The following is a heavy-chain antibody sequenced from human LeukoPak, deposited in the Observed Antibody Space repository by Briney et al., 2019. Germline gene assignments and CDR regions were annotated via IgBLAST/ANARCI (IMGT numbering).Heavy chain of an antibody. Sequence: SETLSLTCTVSGGSINNYYWHWIRQPPGKGLEWIGYIYSSGSTHYSSSLKSRVTMSVDKSENQFSLKLNPVTTADTAVYYCARSPVGRQDVFDVWGQGTMVSVSS. J-gene: IGHJ3*01. CDR3: ARSPVGRQDVFDV. CDR1: GGSINNYY. V-gene: IGHV4-59*08. CDR2: IYSSGST. D-gene: IGHD3-10*01.